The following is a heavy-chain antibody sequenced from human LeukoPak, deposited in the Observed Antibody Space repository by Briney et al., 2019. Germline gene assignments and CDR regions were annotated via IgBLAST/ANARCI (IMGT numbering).Heavy chain of an antibody. CDR1: GDSVSSSNYY. D-gene: IGHD4-23*01. CDR2: INHSGST. CDR3: ASRASDTVVQNINWFDP. Sequence: SETLSLTCAVSGDSVSSSNYYWSWIRQPPGKGLEWIGEINHSGSTNYNPSLKSRVTISVDTSKNQFSLKLSSVTAADTAVYYCASRASDTVVQNINWFDPWGQGTLVTVSS. J-gene: IGHJ5*02. V-gene: IGHV4-39*07.